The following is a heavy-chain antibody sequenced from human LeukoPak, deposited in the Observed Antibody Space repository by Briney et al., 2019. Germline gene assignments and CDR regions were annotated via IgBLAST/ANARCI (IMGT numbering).Heavy chain of an antibody. Sequence: GGSLRLSCAASGFTFSSYSMNWVRQAPGKGLEWVSSISSSSSYIYYADSVKGRFTISRDNAKNSLYLQMNSLRAEDTAVYYCAKEIGRLGVPLYDYWGRGTLVTASS. CDR1: GFTFSSYS. J-gene: IGHJ4*02. CDR3: AKEIGRLGVPLYDY. CDR2: ISSSSSYI. V-gene: IGHV3-21*04. D-gene: IGHD3/OR15-3a*01.